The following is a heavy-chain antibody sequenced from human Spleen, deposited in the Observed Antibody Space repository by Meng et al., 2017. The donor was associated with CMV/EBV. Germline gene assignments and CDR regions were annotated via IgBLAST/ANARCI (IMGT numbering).Heavy chain of an antibody. V-gene: IGHV3-21*04. CDR2: ISSSSSYI. CDR3: AKDKRMATRPWFFGMDV. J-gene: IGHJ6*02. D-gene: IGHD6-6*01. Sequence: GGSLRLSCAASGFTFSRYSMNWVRQAPGKGLEWVSSISSSSSYIYNADSVKVRFTISRDNAKNSLYLQMNSLRAEDTALYFCAKDKRMATRPWFFGMDVWGQGTTVTVSS. CDR1: GFTFSRYS.